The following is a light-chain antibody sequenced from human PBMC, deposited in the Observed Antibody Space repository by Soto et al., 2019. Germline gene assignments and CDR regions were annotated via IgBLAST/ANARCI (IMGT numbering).Light chain of an antibody. J-gene: IGKJ5*01. Sequence: DIQMTHSPSTLSASVLYTVTVTFRASQSVSGWLAWYQQKPGEAPKLLIYDASSLESGVPQRFSGSGSGTEFTLTISSLQSEDFAVYYCQKYNNWPINFGQGTRLEIK. CDR1: QSVSGW. CDR3: QKYNNWPIN. V-gene: IGKV1-5*01. CDR2: DAS.